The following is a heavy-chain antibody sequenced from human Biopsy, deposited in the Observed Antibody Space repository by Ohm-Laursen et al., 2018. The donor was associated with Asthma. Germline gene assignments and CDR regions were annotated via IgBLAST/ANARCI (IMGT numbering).Heavy chain of an antibody. Sequence: SVKVSCKTSGYTFNSAGITWVRQAPGQGLERMGWVSVYNGNTKVAQKLQDRVTMITDTSTSTVYMELRSLRSDDTAVYFCARAVDYSHYYGIDVWGQGTTVTVS. CDR2: VSVYNGNT. D-gene: IGHD3-10*01. J-gene: IGHJ6*02. CDR3: ARAVDYSHYYGIDV. CDR1: GYTFNSAG. V-gene: IGHV1-18*01.